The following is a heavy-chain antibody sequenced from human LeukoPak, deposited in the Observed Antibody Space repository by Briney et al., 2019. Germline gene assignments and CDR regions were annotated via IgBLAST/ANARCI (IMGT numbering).Heavy chain of an antibody. V-gene: IGHV1-46*01. Sequence: ASVKVSCKASGYTFTSYYMHWVRQAPGQGLEWMGIINPSGGSTSYAQKFQGRVTMTRDTSTSTAYMELSSLRSEDTAVYYCASSGYSYGHFDYWGQGTLVTVSS. CDR2: INPSGGST. CDR3: ASSGYSYGHFDY. J-gene: IGHJ4*02. D-gene: IGHD5-18*01. CDR1: GYTFTSYY.